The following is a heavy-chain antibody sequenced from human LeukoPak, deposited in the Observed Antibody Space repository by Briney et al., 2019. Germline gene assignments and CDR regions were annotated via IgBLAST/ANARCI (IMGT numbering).Heavy chain of an antibody. J-gene: IGHJ4*02. CDR3: ARGSFDSSGNYFLDY. CDR1: GGYISGYY. V-gene: IGHV4-59*01. CDR2: IYYTGST. Sequence: PSETLSLTCTVSGGYISGYYWSWIRQPPGEGMEWIGYIYYTGSTNYNPSLKGRVTTSVDTSEKQFSLKLSSVTAADTAVYYCARGSFDSSGNYFLDYWGRGTLVAVSS. D-gene: IGHD3-22*01.